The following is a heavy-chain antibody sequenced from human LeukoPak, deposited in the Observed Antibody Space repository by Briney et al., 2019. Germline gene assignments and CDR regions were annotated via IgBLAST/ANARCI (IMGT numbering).Heavy chain of an antibody. Sequence: GGSLRLSCAASGFTFSSYAMSWVRQAPGKGLEWVSAISGSGGSTYYADSVKGRFTISRDNSKNTLYLQMNSLRAEDTAVYYCAKVQVFGGVIVMGNFDYWGQGTLVTVSS. J-gene: IGHJ4*02. CDR3: AKVQVFGGVIVMGNFDY. V-gene: IGHV3-23*01. CDR1: GFTFSSYA. CDR2: ISGSGGST. D-gene: IGHD3-16*02.